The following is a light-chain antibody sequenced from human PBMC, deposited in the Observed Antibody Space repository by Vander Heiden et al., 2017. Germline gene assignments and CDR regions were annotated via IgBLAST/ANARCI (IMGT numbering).Light chain of an antibody. CDR3: QQHNNRPFT. CDR1: QDSNTF. Sequence: PMTQSPSYLSAAVGDRVTLTCQASQDSNTFLNWYQKRPGKAPELLIYGASNWETGVPARFSGSGSGTDFTLTISSLEPEDGATYYCQQHNNRPFTFGQGTKLEIK. V-gene: IGKV1-33*01. J-gene: IGKJ2*01. CDR2: GAS.